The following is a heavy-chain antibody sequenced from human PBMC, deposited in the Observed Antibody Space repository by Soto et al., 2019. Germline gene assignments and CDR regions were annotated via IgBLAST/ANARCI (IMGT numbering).Heavy chain of an antibody. D-gene: IGHD2-2*01. V-gene: IGHV3-66*01. J-gene: IGHJ4*02. Sequence: EVQLVESGGGLVQPGESLRLSCAASEFSGSSNYMSWVRQAPGKGLEWVSVIYASGTTYYADSVRGRCTISRDSSKNTLYLQMNSLTAEDTAFYYCARNPHCFTSGCYYTDYWGQGTLVPVSS. CDR2: IYASGTT. CDR3: ARNPHCFTSGCYYTDY. CDR1: EFSGSSNY.